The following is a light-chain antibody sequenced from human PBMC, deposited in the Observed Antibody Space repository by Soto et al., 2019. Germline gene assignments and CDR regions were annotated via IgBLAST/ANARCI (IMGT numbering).Light chain of an antibody. CDR1: QSVSSSY. Sequence: EIVLTQSPGTLSLSPGERATLSCRASQSVSSSYLAWYQQKPGQAPRLLIYGASSRATGIPDRFSGSGSGTDFTLTISRLEPEDFAVYYCQQSYNTPFTFGPGTKVDIK. J-gene: IGKJ3*01. CDR2: GAS. CDR3: QQSYNTPFT. V-gene: IGKV3-20*01.